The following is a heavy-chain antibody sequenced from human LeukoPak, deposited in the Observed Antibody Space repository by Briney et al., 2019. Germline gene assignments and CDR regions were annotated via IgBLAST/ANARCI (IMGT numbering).Heavy chain of an antibody. CDR2: INTNTGNP. J-gene: IGHJ3*02. CDR3: ARVSRGFYDSSGYYQLLGHASDI. V-gene: IGHV7-4-1*02. CDR1: GYTFTNYA. D-gene: IGHD3-22*01. Sequence: GASVKVSCKASGYTFTNYAINWVRQAPGQGLEWMGWINTNTGNPTYAQGFTGRFVFSLDTSVSTAYLQTSSLKTEDTAVYYCARVSRGFYDSSGYYQLLGHASDIWGQGTMVTVSS.